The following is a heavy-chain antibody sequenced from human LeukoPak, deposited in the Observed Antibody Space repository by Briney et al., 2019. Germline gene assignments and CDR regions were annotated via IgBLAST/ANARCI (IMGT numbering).Heavy chain of an antibody. CDR2: NNWNGGST. D-gene: IGHD6-6*01. J-gene: IGHJ5*01. CDR1: GFFLNNYG. V-gene: IGHV3-20*04. Sequence: GGSLRLSCAVSGFFLNNYGMTWVRQAPGKGLEWVSGNNWNGGSTGYADSVKGRFTISRDNAKNCLYLQMNSLRAEDTAVYYCVRTSRSSSTDSWGQGTLVTVSS. CDR3: VRTSRSSSTDS.